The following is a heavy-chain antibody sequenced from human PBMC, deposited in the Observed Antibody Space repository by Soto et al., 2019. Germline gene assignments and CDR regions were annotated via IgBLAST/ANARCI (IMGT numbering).Heavy chain of an antibody. V-gene: IGHV3-30-3*01. Sequence: QVQLVESGGGVVQPGRSLRLSCAASGFTFSSYAMHWVRQAPGKGLEWVAVISYDGSNKYYADSVKGRFTISRDNSKNTXYLQMNSLRAEDTAVYYCARVAMRLRFLEWLLPVDYWGQGTLVTVSS. D-gene: IGHD3-3*01. CDR2: ISYDGSNK. J-gene: IGHJ4*02. CDR3: ARVAMRLRFLEWLLPVDY. CDR1: GFTFSSYA.